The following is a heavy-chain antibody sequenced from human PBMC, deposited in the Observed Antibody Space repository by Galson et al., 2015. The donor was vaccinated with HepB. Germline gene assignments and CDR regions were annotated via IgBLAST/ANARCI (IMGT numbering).Heavy chain of an antibody. CDR1: GFTFSSYG. D-gene: IGHD3-22*01. CDR2: IRYDGSNK. V-gene: IGHV3-30*02. Sequence: SLRLSCAASGFTFSSYGMHWVRQAPGKGLEWVAFIRYDGSNKYYADSVKGRFTISRDNSKNTLYLQMNSLRAEDTAVYYCAKDGPTLTYYYDSSGYYSSFHFDYWGQGTLVTVSS. CDR3: AKDGPTLTYYYDSSGYYSSFHFDY. J-gene: IGHJ4*02.